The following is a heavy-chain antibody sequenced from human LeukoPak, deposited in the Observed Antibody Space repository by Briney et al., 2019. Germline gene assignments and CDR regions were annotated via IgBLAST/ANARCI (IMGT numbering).Heavy chain of an antibody. D-gene: IGHD3-10*01. CDR2: ISSRGSTI. CDR1: GFTFNTYA. J-gene: IGHJ4*02. V-gene: IGHV3-48*03. CDR3: ARARTPDSTWFVGDY. Sequence: PGGSLRLSCAASGFTFNTYAMSWVRQAPGKGLEWVSYISSRGSTIYYADSVKGRFTISRDNAKNSLYLQMNSLRAEDTAVYYCARARTPDSTWFVGDYWGQGTLVTVSS.